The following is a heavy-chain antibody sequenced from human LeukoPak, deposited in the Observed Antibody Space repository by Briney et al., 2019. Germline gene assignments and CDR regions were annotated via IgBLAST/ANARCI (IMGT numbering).Heavy chain of an antibody. J-gene: IGHJ4*02. CDR3: ARITYYYDSPPD. Sequence: SETLSLTCTVSGGSISSSGYYWGWIRQPPGKGLEWIGSIYYSGSTYYNTALKSRVTMSVDTSNNQFSLKLSSVTAADTAVYYCARITYYYDSPPDWGQGTLVTVSS. CDR2: IYYSGST. CDR1: GGSISSSGYY. V-gene: IGHV4-39*01. D-gene: IGHD3-22*01.